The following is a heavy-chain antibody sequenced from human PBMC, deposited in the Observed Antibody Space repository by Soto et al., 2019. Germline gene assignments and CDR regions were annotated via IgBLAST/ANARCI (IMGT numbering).Heavy chain of an antibody. CDR2: IIPILGIV. V-gene: IGHV1-69*08. CDR1: GGTFSSYT. CDR3: ARDEAPAEYFQH. J-gene: IGHJ1*01. Sequence: QVQLVQSGAEVKKPGSSVKVSCKASGGTFSSYTISWVRQAPGQGLEWMGRIIPILGIVNYAQKFQGRVTITADKSTSTAYMELSSLRSEDTAVYYCARDEAPAEYFQHWGQGTLVTVSS.